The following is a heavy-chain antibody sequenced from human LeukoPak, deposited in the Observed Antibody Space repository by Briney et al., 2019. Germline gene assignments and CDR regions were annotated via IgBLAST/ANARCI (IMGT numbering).Heavy chain of an antibody. CDR2: ISGSGGNT. J-gene: IGHJ4*02. V-gene: IGHV3-23*01. CDR1: GFTFSSYA. D-gene: IGHD3-16*01. CDR3: AKQRYGGEDY. Sequence: GGSLRLSCAASGFTFSSYAMSWVRQAPGKGLEWVSAISGSGGNTYYADSVKGRFTISRDNAKNSLYLQMNSLRAEDTAVYYCAKQRYGGEDYWGQGTLVTVSS.